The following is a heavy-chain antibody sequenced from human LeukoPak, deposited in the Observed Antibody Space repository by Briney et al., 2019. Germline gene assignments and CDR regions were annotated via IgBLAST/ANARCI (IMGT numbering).Heavy chain of an antibody. CDR1: GFIFSSYG. V-gene: IGHV3-30-3*01. J-gene: IGHJ3*02. CDR2: TSFDGTDK. CDR3: ARVTGYSSGWYTGDGFDI. D-gene: IGHD6-19*01. Sequence: GGSLILSCVASGFIFSSYGLHWVRQAPGKGLGWVSLTSFDGTDKYYADSVKGRFTISRDNSKNTLYLQMNSLRAEDTAIYSCARVTGYSSGWYTGDGFDIWGQGTMVTVSS.